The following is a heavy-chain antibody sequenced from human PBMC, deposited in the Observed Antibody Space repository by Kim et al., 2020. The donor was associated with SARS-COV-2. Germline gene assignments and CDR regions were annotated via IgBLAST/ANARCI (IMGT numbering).Heavy chain of an antibody. CDR3: AKVVSVGYDGTVSFDI. CDR2: IGGSGGTT. V-gene: IGHV3-23*01. CDR1: GFTFSRFA. J-gene: IGHJ3*02. Sequence: GGSLRLSCATSGFTFSRFAMNWFRQAPGKGLEWVSAIGGSGGTTYYAESVKDRFTISRDNSKNTVFLQMRSLRVEDTAVYYCAKVVSVGYDGTVSFDILG. D-gene: IGHD5-12*01.